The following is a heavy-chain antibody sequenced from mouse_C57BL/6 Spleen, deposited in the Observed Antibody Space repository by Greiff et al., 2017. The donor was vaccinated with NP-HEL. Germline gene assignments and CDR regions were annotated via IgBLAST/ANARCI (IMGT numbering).Heavy chain of an antibody. D-gene: IGHD2-2*01. CDR2: IYPGDGDT. Sequence: QVQLKESGPELVKPGASVKISCKASGYAFSSSWMNWVKQRPGKGLEWIGRIYPGDGDTNYNGKFKGKATLTADKSSSTAYMQLSSLTSEDSAVYFCARGSGYDEGDFDYWGQGTTLTVSS. J-gene: IGHJ2*01. V-gene: IGHV1-82*01. CDR1: GYAFSSSW. CDR3: ARGSGYDEGDFDY.